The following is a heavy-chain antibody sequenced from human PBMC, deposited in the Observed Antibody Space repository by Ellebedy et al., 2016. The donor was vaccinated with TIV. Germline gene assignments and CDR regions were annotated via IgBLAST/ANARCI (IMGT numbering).Heavy chain of an antibody. Sequence: PGGSLRLSCADSGLIFNRYWMHWVRQAPGKGLVWVSEINSDGSSTNYADSVKGRFTISRDNAKNTLYLQMNSLRAEDTAVYYCARDLQGYDYWGQGTLVTVSS. CDR2: INSDGSST. D-gene: IGHD2-15*01. CDR3: ARDLQGYDY. CDR1: GLIFNRYW. J-gene: IGHJ4*02. V-gene: IGHV3-74*01.